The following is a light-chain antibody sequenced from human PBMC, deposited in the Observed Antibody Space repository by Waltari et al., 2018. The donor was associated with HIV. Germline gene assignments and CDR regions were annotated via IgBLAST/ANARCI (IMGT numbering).Light chain of an antibody. CDR1: SSDVGGYNY. Sequence: QSALTQPHSVSGSPGQSVTISCTGTSSDVGGYNYVSWYQQHPGKAPQLMIYDVNKRPSGVPDRFSGSKSGNTASLTISGLQAEDEADYYCYSYAGSYTHWVFGGGTKLTVL. J-gene: IGLJ3*02. CDR2: DVN. CDR3: YSYAGSYTHWV. V-gene: IGLV2-11*01.